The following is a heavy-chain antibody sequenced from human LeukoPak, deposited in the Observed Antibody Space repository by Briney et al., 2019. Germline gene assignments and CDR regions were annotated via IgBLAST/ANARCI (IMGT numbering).Heavy chain of an antibody. CDR2: ISYVGSNK. CDR3: AAPGGYGGNDYYYGMDV. V-gene: IGHV3-30*03. J-gene: IGHJ6*02. CDR1: GFTFSSYG. Sequence: GGSLRLSCAASGFTFSSYGMHWVRKAPGKGLEWVAVISYVGSNKYYADSVKGRFTISRDNSKNTLYLQMNSLRAEDTAVYYCAAPGGYGGNDYYYGMDVWGQGTTVTVSS. D-gene: IGHD4-23*01.